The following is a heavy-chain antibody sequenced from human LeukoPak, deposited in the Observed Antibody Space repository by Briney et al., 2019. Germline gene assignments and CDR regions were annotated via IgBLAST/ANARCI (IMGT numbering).Heavy chain of an antibody. CDR2: ISYDGSNK. Sequence: GRSLRLSCAASGFTFSNYAMHWVRQAPGKGLEWVAVISYDGSNKYYADSVKGRVTISRDNSKKTLYLQMNSLRAEDTAVYYCARDKYSSGWRNSNWFDPWGQGTLVTVSS. V-gene: IGHV3-30*04. CDR1: GFTFSNYA. CDR3: ARDKYSSGWRNSNWFDP. D-gene: IGHD6-19*01. J-gene: IGHJ5*02.